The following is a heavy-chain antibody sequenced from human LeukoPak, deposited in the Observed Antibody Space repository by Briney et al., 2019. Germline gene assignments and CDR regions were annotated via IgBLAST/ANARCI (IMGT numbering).Heavy chain of an antibody. D-gene: IGHD3-10*01. J-gene: IGHJ3*02. V-gene: IGHV3-30*02. CDR3: ANEPRGAFDI. CDR2: IRYDGSNK. CDR1: GFTLSSYG. Sequence: GGSLRLSCAASGFTLSSYGMHWVRQAPGKGLEWVAFIRYDGSNKYYADSVKGRFTISRDNSKNTLYLQMNSLRAEDTAVYYCANEPRGAFDIWGQGTMVTVSS.